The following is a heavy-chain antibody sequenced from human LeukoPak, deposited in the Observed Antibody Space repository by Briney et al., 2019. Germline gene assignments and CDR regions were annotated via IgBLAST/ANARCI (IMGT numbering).Heavy chain of an antibody. CDR1: GFTFSSYG. CDR3: TKDSSGPHIDYGDYGFDY. D-gene: IGHD4-17*01. V-gene: IGHV3-30*02. Sequence: GGSLRLSCAASGFTFSSYGMHWVRQAPGKGLEWVAFIRYDGSNKYYADSVKGRFTISRDNSKNTLYLQMNSLRAEDTAVYYCTKDSSGPHIDYGDYGFDYWGQGTLVTVSS. CDR2: IRYDGSNK. J-gene: IGHJ4*02.